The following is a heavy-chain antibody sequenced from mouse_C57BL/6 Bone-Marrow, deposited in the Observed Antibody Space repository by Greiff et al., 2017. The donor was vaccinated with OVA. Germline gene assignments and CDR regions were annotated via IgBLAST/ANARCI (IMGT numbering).Heavy chain of an antibody. D-gene: IGHD1-1*01. CDR3: ARGSYYGSSYYAMDY. V-gene: IGHV1-52*01. CDR2: IDPSDSET. CDR1: GYTFTSYW. Sequence: LQQPGAELVRPGSSVKLSCKASGYTFTSYWMHWVKQRPIQGLEWIGNIDPSDSETHYNQKFKDKATLTVDKSSSTAYMQLSSLTSEDSAVYYCARGSYYGSSYYAMDYWGQGTSVTVSS. J-gene: IGHJ4*01.